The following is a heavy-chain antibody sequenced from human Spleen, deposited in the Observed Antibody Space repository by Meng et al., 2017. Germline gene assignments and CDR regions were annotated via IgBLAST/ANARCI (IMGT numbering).Heavy chain of an antibody. D-gene: IGHD2-21*02. J-gene: IGHJ4*02. CDR3: ARGPSHGGSYSDY. Sequence: QLQLPESGPGLVEPSETLSLTCTASGGSISTHYWSWIRQSPEKGLVWIGYINYSGRTNYIPALRSRATISVDPSKNQFSLNLRSVTAADTAVYYCARGPSHGGSYSDYWGQGTLVTVSS. CDR2: INYSGRT. CDR1: GGSISTHY. V-gene: IGHV4-59*11.